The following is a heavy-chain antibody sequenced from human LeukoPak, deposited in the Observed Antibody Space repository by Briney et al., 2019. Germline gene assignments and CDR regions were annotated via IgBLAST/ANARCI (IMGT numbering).Heavy chain of an antibody. J-gene: IGHJ4*02. CDR3: ASMPPITMVRGVISDY. V-gene: IGHV1-69*06. CDR2: IIPIFGTA. CDR1: GGTFSNYA. Sequence: SVKVSCKASGGTFSNYAISWVRQAPGQGLEWMGGIIPIFGTANYAQKFRGRVTITADKSTRTAYMELSRLRSDDTAVYYCASMPPITMVRGVISDYWGQGTLVTVSS. D-gene: IGHD3-10*01.